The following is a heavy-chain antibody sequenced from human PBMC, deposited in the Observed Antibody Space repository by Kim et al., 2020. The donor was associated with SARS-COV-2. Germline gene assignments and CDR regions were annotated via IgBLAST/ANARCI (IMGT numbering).Heavy chain of an antibody. CDR1: GGSISSSSYY. CDR3: ARSTLEERFPFDY. Sequence: SETLSLTCTVSGGSISSSSYYWGWIRQPPGKGLEWIGSIYYSGSTYYNPSLKSRVTISVDTSKNQFSLKLSSVTAADTAVYYCARSTLEERFPFDYWGQG. V-gene: IGHV4-39*01. D-gene: IGHD1-1*01. J-gene: IGHJ4*02. CDR2: IYYSGST.